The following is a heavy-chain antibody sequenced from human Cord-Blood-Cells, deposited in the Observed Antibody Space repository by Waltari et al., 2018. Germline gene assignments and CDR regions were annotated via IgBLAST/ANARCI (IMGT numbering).Heavy chain of an antibody. CDR3: ARARRFSSFFIDY. V-gene: IGHV1-2*04. Sequence: QVQLVQSGAEVKKPGASVKVSCKASGYTFTGSYMHCVRQAPGQGLEWMGWINPNSGGTNYAQKFQGWVTMTRDTSISTAYMELSRLRSDDTAVDYCARARRFSSFFIDYWGQGTLVTVSS. CDR2: INPNSGGT. J-gene: IGHJ4*02. CDR1: GYTFTGSY. D-gene: IGHD3-3*01.